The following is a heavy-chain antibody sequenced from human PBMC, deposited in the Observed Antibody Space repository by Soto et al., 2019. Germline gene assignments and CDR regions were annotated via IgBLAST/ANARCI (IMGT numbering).Heavy chain of an antibody. CDR2: ISSSSSYI. V-gene: IGHV3-21*01. D-gene: IGHD2-2*02. CDR1: GFTFSSYS. J-gene: IGHJ4*02. Sequence: GGSLRLSCAASGFTFSSYSMNWVRQAPGKGLEWVSSISSSSSYIYYADSVKGRFTISRDNAKNSLYLQMNSLRAEDTAVYYCARDGSSTSCYTRNDYWGQGTLVTVSS. CDR3: ARDGSSTSCYTRNDY.